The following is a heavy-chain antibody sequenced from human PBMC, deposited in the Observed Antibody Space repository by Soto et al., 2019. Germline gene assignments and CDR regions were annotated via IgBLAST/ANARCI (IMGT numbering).Heavy chain of an antibody. D-gene: IGHD3-3*01. CDR1: GGTFSSYA. Sequence: ASVKVSCKASGGTFSSYAISWVRQAPGQGLEWMGGIIPIFGTANYAQKFQGRVTITADKSTSTAYMELSSLRSEDTAVYYCARDRDYDFLSGYYRDYYYYGMDVWGQGTTVTVSS. V-gene: IGHV1-69*06. CDR2: IIPIFGTA. CDR3: ARDRDYDFLSGYYRDYYYYGMDV. J-gene: IGHJ6*02.